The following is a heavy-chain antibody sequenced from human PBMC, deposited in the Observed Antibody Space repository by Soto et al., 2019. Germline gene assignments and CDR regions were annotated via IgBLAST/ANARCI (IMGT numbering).Heavy chain of an antibody. V-gene: IGHV1-2*02. CDR1: GYMFTGFY. CDR2: INPNNGVT. J-gene: IGHJ4*02. D-gene: IGHD6-19*01. CDR3: AAAAIPVAGRHPDF. Sequence: QVQLVQSGAEVKRPGASVKVSCKASGYMFTGFYLHWVRQAPGQGLEWMGWINPNNGVTTYAKNFQGRATMTRDSSISTAYMELSSLRSDDTAVYFCAAAAIPVAGRHPDFWGQGTVVTVS.